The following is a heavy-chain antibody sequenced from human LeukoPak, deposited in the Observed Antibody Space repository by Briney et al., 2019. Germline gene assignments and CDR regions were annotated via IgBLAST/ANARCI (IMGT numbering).Heavy chain of an antibody. J-gene: IGHJ4*02. V-gene: IGHV3-33*01. CDR1: GFTFSSYG. CDR2: IWYDGNNK. D-gene: IGHD3-9*01. CDR3: ARSTSSEYDIYHFDY. Sequence: GVSLRLSCAASGFTFSSYGMHWVRQAPGKGLEWVAVIWYDGNNKYYADSVKGRFTISRDNSKNTLYLQMNSLRAEDTAVYYCARSTSSEYDIYHFDYWGQGTLVTVSS.